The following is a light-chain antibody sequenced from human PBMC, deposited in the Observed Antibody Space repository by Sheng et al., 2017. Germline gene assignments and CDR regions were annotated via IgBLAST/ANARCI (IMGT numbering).Light chain of an antibody. Sequence: QSALTQPASVSGSPGQSITISCTGTSDDVGNFNFVSWYQQHPGEAPKLIIFDVTNRPSGVSNRFSGSKSGNTASLTISGLQAEDEADYYCNSYTSINTLVFGTGTKVTVL. CDR2: DVT. CDR1: SDDVGNFNF. J-gene: IGLJ1*01. CDR3: NSYTSINTLV. V-gene: IGLV2-14*03.